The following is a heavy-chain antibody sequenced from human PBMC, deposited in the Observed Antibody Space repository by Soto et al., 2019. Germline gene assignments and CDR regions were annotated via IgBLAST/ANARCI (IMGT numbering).Heavy chain of an antibody. Sequence: EVQLLESGGGLVQPGGSLRLSCAASGFTFSNYAMSWVRQAPGKGLEWVSGMSGSGGSTYYADSVKGRFTISRDNSKNTLYLQMNSLRAEDTAVYYCAKVGPYCSGGSCDDYFDYWGQGTLVTVSS. CDR2: MSGSGGST. V-gene: IGHV3-23*01. CDR1: GFTFSNYA. CDR3: AKVGPYCSGGSCDDYFDY. J-gene: IGHJ4*02. D-gene: IGHD2-15*01.